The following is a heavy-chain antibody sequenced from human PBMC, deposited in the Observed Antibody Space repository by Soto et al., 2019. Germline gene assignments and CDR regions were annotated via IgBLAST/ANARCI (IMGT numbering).Heavy chain of an antibody. D-gene: IGHD3-22*01. CDR1: GGTFSSYA. CDR3: ARDSYDSSGSGYYGMDV. J-gene: IGHJ6*02. CDR2: IIPIFGTA. Sequence: SVKVSCKASGGTFSSYAISWVRQAPGPGLEWMGGIIPIFGTANYAQKFQGRVTITADEFTSTAYMELSSLRSEDTAVYYCARDSYDSSGSGYYGMDVWGQGTTVTVSS. V-gene: IGHV1-69*13.